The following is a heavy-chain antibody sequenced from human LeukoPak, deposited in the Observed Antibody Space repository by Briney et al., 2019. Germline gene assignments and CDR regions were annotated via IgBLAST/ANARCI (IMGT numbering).Heavy chain of an antibody. D-gene: IGHD3-22*01. V-gene: IGHV3-74*01. Sequence: GGSLRLSCAASGFTFSSYWMHWVRQAPGKGLVWVSRINSDGSTTSYADSVKGRFTISRDNAKNSLYLQMNSLRAEDTAVYYCARSRQHHYESSGNYKIFNWYFDLWGRGTLVTVSS. CDR2: INSDGSTT. CDR1: GFTFSSYW. J-gene: IGHJ2*01. CDR3: ARSRQHHYESSGNYKIFNWYFDL.